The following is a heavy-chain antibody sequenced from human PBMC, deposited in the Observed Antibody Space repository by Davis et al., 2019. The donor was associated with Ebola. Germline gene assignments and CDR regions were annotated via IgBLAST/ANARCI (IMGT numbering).Heavy chain of an antibody. D-gene: IGHD4-23*01. CDR2: ISSSSSYI. CDR1: GFTFSSYS. Sequence: GESLKISCAASGFTFSSYSMNWVRQAPGKGLEWVSSISSSSSYIYYADSVKGRFTISKDNSKNTLYLQMNSLRAEDTAVYYCARRTPPDYWGQGTLVTVSS. J-gene: IGHJ4*02. V-gene: IGHV3-21*01. CDR3: ARRTPPDY.